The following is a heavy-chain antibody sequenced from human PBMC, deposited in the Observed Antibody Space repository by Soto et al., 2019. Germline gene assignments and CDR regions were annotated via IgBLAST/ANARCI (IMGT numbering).Heavy chain of an antibody. Sequence: GGSLRLSCAASGFTFSNYGMHWVRQAPGEGLDWVAVISYGGSNKYYADSVKGRFTISRDNSKDTLYLQMNSLRAEDTAVYYCARDIIQPQDPGYYYYGMDAWGQGTTVTVSS. CDR2: ISYGGSNK. J-gene: IGHJ6*02. CDR1: GFTFSNYG. D-gene: IGHD3-10*01. CDR3: ARDIIQPQDPGYYYYGMDA. V-gene: IGHV3-30*03.